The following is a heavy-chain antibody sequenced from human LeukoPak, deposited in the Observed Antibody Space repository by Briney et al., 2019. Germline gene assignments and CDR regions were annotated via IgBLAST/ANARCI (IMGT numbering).Heavy chain of an antibody. CDR2: IDWDDEM. D-gene: IGHD1-14*01. CDR1: GFSLNTRQMC. Sequence: ESGPALVKPTQTLTLTCTFSGFSLNTRQMCVVWIRQSPGKALEWLARIDWDDEMFYSKSLRTRLSISKDTSKNQVVLTVNNMHPVGTGIYFCARMTPDSPSFDFWGQGILVTVSS. CDR3: ARMTPDSPSFDF. V-gene: IGHV2-70*17. J-gene: IGHJ4*02.